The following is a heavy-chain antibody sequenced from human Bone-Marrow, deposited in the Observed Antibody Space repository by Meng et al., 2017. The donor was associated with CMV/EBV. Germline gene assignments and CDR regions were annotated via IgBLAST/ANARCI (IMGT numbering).Heavy chain of an antibody. D-gene: IGHD2-8*01. Sequence: KVSGKASGGTFSSYAISWVEQAPGQGLEWMGGIIPIFGTANYAQKFQGRVTITTDESTSTAYMELSSLRSEDTAVYYCAQGLMVYEDWGQGTLVTVSS. CDR2: IIPIFGTA. CDR3: AQGLMVYED. CDR1: GGTFSSYA. V-gene: IGHV1-69*05. J-gene: IGHJ4*02.